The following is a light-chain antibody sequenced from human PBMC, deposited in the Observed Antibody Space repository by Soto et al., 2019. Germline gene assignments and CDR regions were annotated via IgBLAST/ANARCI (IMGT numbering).Light chain of an antibody. Sequence: QSVLTQPPSVSGAPGQTVTISCTGSSSNIGAGYDVHWYRQVAGTVPKVLIYADTNRPSGVPGRFSASKSGALASLTIAGLQAEDEADYYCQSFDSSLRGVLFGGGTKLTVL. CDR2: ADT. V-gene: IGLV1-40*01. CDR1: SSNIGAGYD. CDR3: QSFDSSLRGVL. J-gene: IGLJ2*01.